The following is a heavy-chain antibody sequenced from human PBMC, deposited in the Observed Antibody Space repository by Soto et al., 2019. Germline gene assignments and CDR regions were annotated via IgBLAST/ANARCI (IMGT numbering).Heavy chain of an antibody. D-gene: IGHD3-22*01. CDR2: ISWDGGST. CDR3: AKDGTDYYDSSGYYFDY. CDR1: GFTFDDYT. V-gene: IGHV3-43*01. Sequence: GGSLRLSCAASGFTFDDYTMHWVRQAPGKGLEWVSLISWDGGSTYYADSVKGRFTISRDNSKNSLYLQMNSLRTEDTALYYCAKDGTDYYDSSGYYFDYWGQGTLVTVSS. J-gene: IGHJ4*02.